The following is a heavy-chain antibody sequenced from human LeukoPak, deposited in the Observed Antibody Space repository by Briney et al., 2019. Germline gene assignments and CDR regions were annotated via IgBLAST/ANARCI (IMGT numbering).Heavy chain of an antibody. Sequence: GGSLRLSCAASGFTVSSNYMSWVRQAPGKGLEWVSVIYSGGSTYYADSVKGRFTISRDNSKNTLYLQMYSLRAEDTAVYYCARAPYYYDSSGYYGYFQHWGQGTLVTVSS. CDR3: ARAPYYYDSSGYYGYFQH. V-gene: IGHV3-66*02. J-gene: IGHJ1*01. D-gene: IGHD3-22*01. CDR1: GFTVSSNY. CDR2: IYSGGST.